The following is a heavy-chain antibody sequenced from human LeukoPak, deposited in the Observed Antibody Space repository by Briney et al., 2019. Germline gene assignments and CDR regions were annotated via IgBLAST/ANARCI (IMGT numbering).Heavy chain of an antibody. V-gene: IGHV3-23*01. CDR1: GFAVSSNY. CDR2: LSGSGGAT. CDR3: AKKIGVSKTAVAGREGANDY. J-gene: IGHJ4*02. Sequence: PGGSLRLSCAASGFAVSSNYMSWVRQTPGKGLEWVSILSGSGGATYYADSVKGRFTISRDNSENTLYLQMNSLRAEDTAVYYCAKKIGVSKTAVAGREGANDYWGQGTLVTVSS. D-gene: IGHD6-19*01.